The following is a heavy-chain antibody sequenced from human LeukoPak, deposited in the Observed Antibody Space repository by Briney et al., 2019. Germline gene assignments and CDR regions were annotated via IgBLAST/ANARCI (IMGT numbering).Heavy chain of an antibody. CDR1: GFTFSNYP. CDR3: AKDRIGVAAPKAYFDY. V-gene: IGHV3-30*04. Sequence: GRSLRLSCAASGFTFSNYPMHWVRQAPGRGLEWVAVISYDGTKKDYRDSVRGRFTISRDNSKDTVYLQMNSLRVADTAVYYCAKDRIGVAAPKAYFDYWGQGTLVTVSS. J-gene: IGHJ4*02. CDR2: ISYDGTKK. D-gene: IGHD6-19*01.